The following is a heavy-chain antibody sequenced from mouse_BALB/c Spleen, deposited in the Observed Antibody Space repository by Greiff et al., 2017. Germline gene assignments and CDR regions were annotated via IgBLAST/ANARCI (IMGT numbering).Heavy chain of an antibody. V-gene: IGHV5-4*02. CDR1: GFTFSDYY. CDR3: ARGEPIYYDYAYAMDY. CDR2: ISDGGSYT. J-gene: IGHJ4*01. D-gene: IGHD2-4*01. Sequence: EVMLVESGGGLVKPGGSLKLSCAASGFTFSDYYMYWVRQTPEKRLEWVATISDGGSYTYYPDSVKGRFTISRDNAKNNLYLQMSSLKSEDTAMYYCARGEPIYYDYAYAMDYWGQGTSVTVSS.